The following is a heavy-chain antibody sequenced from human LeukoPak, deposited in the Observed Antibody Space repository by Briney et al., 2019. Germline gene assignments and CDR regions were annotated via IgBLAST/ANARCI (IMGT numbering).Heavy chain of an antibody. CDR3: ARDLTTVTTEHP. CDR2: IIPIFGTA. V-gene: IGHV1-69*01. J-gene: IGHJ5*02. D-gene: IGHD4-17*01. CDR1: GGTFSSYA. Sequence: SVKVSCKASGGTFSSYAISWVRQAPGQGLEWMGGIIPIFGTANYAQKFQGRVTITADESTSTAYMELSSLRSEDTAVYYCARDLTTVTTEHPWGQGTLVTVSS.